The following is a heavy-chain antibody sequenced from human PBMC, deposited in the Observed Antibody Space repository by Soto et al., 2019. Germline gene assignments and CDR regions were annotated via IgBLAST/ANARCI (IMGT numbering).Heavy chain of an antibody. J-gene: IGHJ6*02. CDR3: ARDFVVGGPTINYYYGMDV. D-gene: IGHD1-26*01. Sequence: GGSLRLSCAASGFTVSSNYMSWVRQAPGKGLEWISIVYSAGNTYYADSVRGRFTISRDNSKNTLYLQMNSLGAEDTAVYYCARDFVVGGPTINYYYGMDVWGQGTTVTVSS. CDR2: VYSAGNT. V-gene: IGHV3-66*01. CDR1: GFTVSSNY.